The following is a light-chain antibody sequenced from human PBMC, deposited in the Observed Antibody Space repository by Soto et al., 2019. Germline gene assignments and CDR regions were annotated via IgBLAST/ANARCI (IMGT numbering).Light chain of an antibody. CDR3: EQYYSTPFT. CDR2: WAS. Sequence: DIVMTQSPDSLAVSLGERATINCKSSQSVLYSSNNKNYLAWYQQKPGQPPKLLIYWASTRESGVPDRFSGSGYGTDFALTISSLHAEDVAVYYCEQYYSTPFTFGPGTKVDIK. V-gene: IGKV4-1*01. J-gene: IGKJ3*01. CDR1: QSVLYSSNNKNY.